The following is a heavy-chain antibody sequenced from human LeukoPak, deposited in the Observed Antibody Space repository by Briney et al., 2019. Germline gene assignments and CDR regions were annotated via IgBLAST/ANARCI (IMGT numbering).Heavy chain of an antibody. V-gene: IGHV1-2*02. J-gene: IGHJ4*02. CDR1: GYTFSGYY. CDR3: AREVTD. Sequence: ASVTLSCKASGYTFSGYYMHWVRQAPGQGLEWMGWINPNSGGTKYAQKFQGRVTMTRDTSISTAYMELSRLRSDDTAVYYCAREVTDWGQGTLLTVSP. CDR2: INPNSGGT. D-gene: IGHD5-18*01.